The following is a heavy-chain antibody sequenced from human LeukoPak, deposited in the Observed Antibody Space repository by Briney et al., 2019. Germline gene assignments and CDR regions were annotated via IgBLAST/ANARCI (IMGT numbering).Heavy chain of an antibody. V-gene: IGHV4-38-2*01. CDR2: IYHSGST. Sequence: SETLSLTCAVYGGSFSGYYWGWIRQPPGKGLEWIGSIYHSGSTYYNPSLKSRVTISIDTSKNQFSLKLRSMTAADTAVYYCARIGEYDFWSGHDETLFDYWGQGTLVTVSS. J-gene: IGHJ4*02. CDR3: ARIGEYDFWSGHDETLFDY. CDR1: GGSFSGYY. D-gene: IGHD3-3*01.